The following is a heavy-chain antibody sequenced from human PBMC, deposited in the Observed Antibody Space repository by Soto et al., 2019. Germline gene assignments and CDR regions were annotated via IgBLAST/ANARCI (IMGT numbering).Heavy chain of an antibody. CDR1: GCSISSSNW. V-gene: IGHV4-4*02. D-gene: IGHD1-7*01. CDR2: IYHSGST. Sequence: PSETLSLTCAVSGCSISSSNWWSWVRQPPGKGLEWIGEIYHSGSTNYNPSLKSRVTISVDKSKNQFSLKLSSVTAADTAVYYCAKQLELPSFFDYWGQGTLVTVSS. CDR3: AKQLELPSFFDY. J-gene: IGHJ4*02.